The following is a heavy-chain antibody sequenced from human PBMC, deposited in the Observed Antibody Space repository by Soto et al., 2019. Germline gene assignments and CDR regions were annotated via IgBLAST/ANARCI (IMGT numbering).Heavy chain of an antibody. CDR2: IKTKTDGGTT. D-gene: IGHD5-12*01. J-gene: IGHJ4*02. V-gene: IGHV3-15*01. CDR3: SSRPLGYSAYGSQR. CDR1: GFTFSDTW. Sequence: EVQLVESGGGLVKSGGSLRLSCAASGFTFSDTWMNWVRQAPGKGLEWVGRIKTKTDGGTTEYAAPVKGRFTISRDDSQNTLYLQMSSLKIEDTAVYYCSSRPLGYSAYGSQRWGQGTLVTVSS.